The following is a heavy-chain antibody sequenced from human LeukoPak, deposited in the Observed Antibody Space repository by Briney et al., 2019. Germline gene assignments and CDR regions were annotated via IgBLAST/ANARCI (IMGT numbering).Heavy chain of an antibody. CDR3: ANVLHNGWGPFAY. CDR2: IKQDGSEK. D-gene: IGHD3-16*01. J-gene: IGHJ4*02. CDR1: GFTFNIYW. V-gene: IGHV3-7*01. Sequence: GGSLRLSCAASGFTFNIYWMGWVRQAPGKGLEWVANIKQDGSEKYYVDSVKGRFTISRDNAKNSLYLQMKRLRAEHTVVYYCANVLHNGWGPFAYWGQGTLVTVSS.